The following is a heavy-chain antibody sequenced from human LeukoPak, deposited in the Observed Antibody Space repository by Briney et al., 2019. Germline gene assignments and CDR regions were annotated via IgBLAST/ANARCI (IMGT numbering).Heavy chain of an antibody. CDR2: IYYSGST. J-gene: IGHJ4*02. CDR3: ARGGVTMIADFDS. D-gene: IGHD3-22*01. V-gene: IGHV4-39*07. Sequence: SETLSLTCTVSGGSISSSSYYWGWIRQPPRKGLEWIGSIYYSGSTYYNPSLKSRVTISRDTSKNQFSLKLSSVTAADTAVYYCARGGVTMIADFDSWGQGTLVTVSS. CDR1: GGSISSSSYY.